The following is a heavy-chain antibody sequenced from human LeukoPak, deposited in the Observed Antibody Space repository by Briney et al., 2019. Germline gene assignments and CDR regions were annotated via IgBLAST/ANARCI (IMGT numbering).Heavy chain of an antibody. V-gene: IGHV3-23*01. CDR2: ISSSGGST. CDR3: AKRIGSSTTQIDY. D-gene: IGHD2-2*01. CDR1: GFTFSSYA. Sequence: GGSLRLSCAASGFTFSSYAMSWVRQAPGKGLEWISAISSSGGSTYYADSVKGRFTISRDNSKNALYLQTNSLRVEDTAIYYCAKRIGSSTTQIDYWGQGTLVTVSS. J-gene: IGHJ4*02.